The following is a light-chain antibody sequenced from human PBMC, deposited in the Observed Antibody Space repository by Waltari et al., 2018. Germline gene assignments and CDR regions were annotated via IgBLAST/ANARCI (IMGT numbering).Light chain of an antibody. Sequence: QSALTQPASVSGSPGQSIPISCPGTSSDVGADDYVSWYQQHPGKVPKLMIYDVTYRPSGISNRFSGSKSGITAFLTISGLQAEDEADYYCSSHTSSRTRVFGGGTELTVL. CDR3: SSHTSSRTRV. V-gene: IGLV2-14*03. J-gene: IGLJ3*02. CDR2: DVT. CDR1: SSDVGADDY.